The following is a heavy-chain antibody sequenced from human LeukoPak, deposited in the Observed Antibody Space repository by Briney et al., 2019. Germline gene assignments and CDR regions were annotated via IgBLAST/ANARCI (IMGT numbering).Heavy chain of an antibody. D-gene: IGHD2-15*01. J-gene: IGHJ4*02. Sequence: GGSLRLSCAASGFTFSSYSMNWVRQAPGKGLEWVSSISSSSSYIYYADSVKGRFTISRDNAKNSLYLQMNSLRAEDTAVYHCARDRQYCSGGSCYPLFDYWGQGTLVTVSS. CDR3: ARDRQYCSGGSCYPLFDY. CDR1: GFTFSSYS. CDR2: ISSSSSYI. V-gene: IGHV3-21*01.